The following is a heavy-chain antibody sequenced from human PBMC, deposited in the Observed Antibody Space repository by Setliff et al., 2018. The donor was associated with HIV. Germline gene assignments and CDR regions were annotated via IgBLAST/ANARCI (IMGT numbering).Heavy chain of an antibody. CDR2: IYYSGST. J-gene: IGHJ3*02. CDR1: GGAISSGGYY. D-gene: IGHD1-26*01. CDR3: ARDRGALVGATGGAVDI. Sequence: SETLSLTCTVAGGAISSGGYYWSWIRQHPGKGLEWIGYIYYSGSTYYNPSLKSRVTISVDTSKNQFSLKLSSVTAADTAVYYCARDRGALVGATGGAVDIWGQVTMVTVSS. V-gene: IGHV4-31*02.